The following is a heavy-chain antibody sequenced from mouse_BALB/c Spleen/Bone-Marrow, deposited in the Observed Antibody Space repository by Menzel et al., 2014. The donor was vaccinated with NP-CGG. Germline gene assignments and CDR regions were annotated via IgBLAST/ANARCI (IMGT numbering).Heavy chain of an antibody. CDR1: GYTFTDYE. J-gene: IGHJ4*01. V-gene: IGHV1-15*01. D-gene: IGHD4-1*01. Sequence: VKLQESGAELVRPGASVTLSCKASGYTFTDYEMHWVKQTPVHGLEWIGAIDPETGGTAYNQKFKGKATQTADKSSSTAYMELRSLTSEDSAVYYCTRHWDYAMDYWGQGTSVTVSS. CDR3: TRHWDYAMDY. CDR2: IDPETGGT.